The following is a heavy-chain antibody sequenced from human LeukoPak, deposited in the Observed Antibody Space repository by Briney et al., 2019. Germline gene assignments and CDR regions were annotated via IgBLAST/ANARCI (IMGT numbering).Heavy chain of an antibody. D-gene: IGHD3-3*01. V-gene: IGHV4-30-2*01. CDR3: ARARGDFWSGYYTKSLWWFDP. Sequence: SQTLSLTCAVSGGSISSGGYYLSWIRQPPGKGLEWIVEINHSGSTNYNPSLKSRVTISVDTSKNQFSLKLSSVTAADTAVYYCARARGDFWSGYYTKSLWWFDPWGQGTLVTVSS. CDR2: INHSGST. J-gene: IGHJ5*02. CDR1: GGSISSGGYY.